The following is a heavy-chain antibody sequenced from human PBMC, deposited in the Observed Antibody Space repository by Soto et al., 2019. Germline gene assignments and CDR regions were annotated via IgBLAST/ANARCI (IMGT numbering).Heavy chain of an antibody. CDR3: AKDRSSGARFGELGYYFDY. V-gene: IGHV3-23*01. D-gene: IGHD3-10*01. CDR2: ISGSGGST. Sequence: GGSLRLSCAASGFTFSSYAMSWVRQAPGKGLEWVSAISGSGGSTYYADSVKGRFTISRDNSKNTLYLQMNSLRAEDTAVYYCAKDRSSGARFGELGYYFDYWGQGTLVTVSS. J-gene: IGHJ4*02. CDR1: GFTFSSYA.